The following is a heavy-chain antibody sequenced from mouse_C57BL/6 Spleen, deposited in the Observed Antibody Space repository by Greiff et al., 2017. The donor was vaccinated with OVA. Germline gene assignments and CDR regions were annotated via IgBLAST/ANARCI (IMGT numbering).Heavy chain of an antibody. CDR3: ARSWDYGSSPYAMDY. D-gene: IGHD1-1*01. Sequence: DVKLQESGPELVKPGASVKIPCKASGYTFTDYNMDWVKQSHGKSLEWIGDINPNNGGTIYNQKFKGKATLTVDKSSSTAYMELRSLTSEDTAVYYCARSWDYGSSPYAMDYWGQGTSVTVSS. J-gene: IGHJ4*01. CDR2: INPNNGGT. CDR1: GYTFTDYN. V-gene: IGHV1-18*01.